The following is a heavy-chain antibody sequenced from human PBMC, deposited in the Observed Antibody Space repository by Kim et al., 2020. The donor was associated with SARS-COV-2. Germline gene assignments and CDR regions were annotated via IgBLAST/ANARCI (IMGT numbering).Heavy chain of an antibody. V-gene: IGHV3-11*05. D-gene: IGHD3-16*02. CDR2: ISSSSSYT. Sequence: GGSLRLSCAASGFTFSDYYMSWIRQAPGKGLEWVSYISSSSSYTNYADAGKGRVTISRDNAKNSLYLQMNSLRAEDTAVYYCTRVGYDYVWGSYRDYYYYYGMDVWGQGTTVTVSS. J-gene: IGHJ6*02. CDR3: TRVGYDYVWGSYRDYYYYYGMDV. CDR1: GFTFSDYY.